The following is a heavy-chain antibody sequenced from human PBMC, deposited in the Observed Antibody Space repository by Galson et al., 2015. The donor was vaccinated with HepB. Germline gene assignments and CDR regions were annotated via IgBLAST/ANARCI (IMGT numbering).Heavy chain of an antibody. CDR1: AFTFRNYA. D-gene: IGHD4-23*01. CDR2: IWYDGSNK. J-gene: IGHJ6*01. Sequence: SLRLSCAASAFTFRNYAIYWVRQAPGKGLEWVAVIWYDGSNKYYADSVKGRFTISRDNSKNTLFLQMDSLRDEDTAVYYCARENGGAVSRATDYYYGMDVWGQGTTVTVSS. CDR3: ARENGGAVSRATDYYYGMDV. V-gene: IGHV3-33*01.